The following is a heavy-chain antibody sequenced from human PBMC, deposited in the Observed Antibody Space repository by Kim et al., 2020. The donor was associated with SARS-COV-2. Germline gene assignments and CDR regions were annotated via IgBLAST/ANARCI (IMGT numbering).Heavy chain of an antibody. CDR2: IYYSGST. CDR3: ARGISIVGVVTNGMDV. J-gene: IGHJ6*02. V-gene: IGHV4-31*03. D-gene: IGHD3-3*01. CDR1: GGSISSGGYY. Sequence: SETLSLTCTVSGGSISSGGYYWSWIRQHPGKGLEWIGYIYYSGSTYYNPSLKSRVTISVDTSKNQLSLKLSSVTAADTAVYYCARGISIVGVVTNGMDVWGQGTTVTVSS.